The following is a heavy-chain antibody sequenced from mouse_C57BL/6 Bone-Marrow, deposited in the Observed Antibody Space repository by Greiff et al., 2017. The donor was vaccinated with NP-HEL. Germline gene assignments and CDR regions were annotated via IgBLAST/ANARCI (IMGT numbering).Heavy chain of an antibody. Sequence: VQLQQPGAELVMPGASVKLSCKASGYTFTSYWMHWVKQRPGQGLEWIGGIDPSDSYTNYNQKFKGKSTLTVDKSSSTAYMQLSSLTSEDSAVYYCARDGWDGSWFAYWGQGTLVTVSA. CDR1: GYTFTSYW. CDR2: IDPSDSYT. J-gene: IGHJ3*01. V-gene: IGHV1-69*01. D-gene: IGHD4-1*01. CDR3: ARDGWDGSWFAY.